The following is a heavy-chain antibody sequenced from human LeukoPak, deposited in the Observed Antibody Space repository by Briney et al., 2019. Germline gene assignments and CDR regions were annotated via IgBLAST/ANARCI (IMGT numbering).Heavy chain of an antibody. CDR2: SSDSGGTT. V-gene: IGHV3-23*01. J-gene: IGHJ4*02. Sequence: PGGSLRLSCAASGFKFSSYAMSWVRQAPGKGLEWVSISSDSGGTTYYADSVKGRFTISRDNSKNTLYLQMNSLRVEDTAVYYCTNDFDYWGQGTLVTVSS. CDR1: GFKFSSYA. CDR3: TNDFDY.